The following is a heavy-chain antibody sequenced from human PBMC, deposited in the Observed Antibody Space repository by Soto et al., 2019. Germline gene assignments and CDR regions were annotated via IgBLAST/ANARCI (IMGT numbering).Heavy chain of an antibody. V-gene: IGHV3-23*01. D-gene: IGHD3-22*01. CDR3: AKGQRITMVVVLNDFDY. Sequence: ESVGGLVQPGGSLRLSCAASGFAFSSYAMSWVRQAPGKGLEWVSTLSGTGSSGGAYHADSVRGRFTISRDDYKNTLYLQMNSLRAEDTAVYYCAKGQRITMVVVLNDFDYWGQGTLVTVSS. CDR2: LSGTGSSGGA. J-gene: IGHJ4*02. CDR1: GFAFSSYA.